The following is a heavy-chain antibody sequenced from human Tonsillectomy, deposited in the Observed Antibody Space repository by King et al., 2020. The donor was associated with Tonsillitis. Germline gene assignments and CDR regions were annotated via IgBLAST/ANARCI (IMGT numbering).Heavy chain of an antibody. CDR3: ARGCTHAPCLYAMDV. CDR2: IYHSGST. V-gene: IGHV4-38-2*02. J-gene: IGHJ6*02. Sequence: QLQESGPGLVKPSETLSLTCTVSGYSISSGYYWGWIRQPPGRGLEWIGSIYHSGSTYYNPSLKSRVTISVDTSKNQFSLKLSSVTAADTAFYYCARGCTHAPCLYAMDVWGQGTTVTVSS. CDR1: GYSISSGYY. D-gene: IGHD4/OR15-4a*01.